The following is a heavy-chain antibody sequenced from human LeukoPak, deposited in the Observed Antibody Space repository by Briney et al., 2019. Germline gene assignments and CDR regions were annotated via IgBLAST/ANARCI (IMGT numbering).Heavy chain of an antibody. D-gene: IGHD2-2*01. CDR3: ARGGYCSSTSCYFDAFDI. J-gene: IGHJ3*02. CDR1: GFTFSSYW. V-gene: IGHV3-74*01. CDR2: INSDGSST. Sequence: GGSLRLSCAASGFTFSSYWTHWVRQAPGKGLVWVSRINSDGSSTSYADSVKGRFTISRDNAKNTLYLQMNSLRAEDTAVYYCARGGYCSSTSCYFDAFDIWGQGKMVTVSS.